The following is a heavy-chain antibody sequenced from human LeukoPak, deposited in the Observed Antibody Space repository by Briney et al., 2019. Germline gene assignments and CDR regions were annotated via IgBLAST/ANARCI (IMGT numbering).Heavy chain of an antibody. CDR1: GFTFSSYA. D-gene: IGHD4-17*01. V-gene: IGHV3-23*01. CDR2: MSGSVGYT. J-gene: IGHJ5*02. Sequence: PGGSLRLSCAESGFTFSSYAMIWVRQAPGKGLECVSAMSGSVGYTYYANSVKGRFTNSRDNSKNTLYLQMNSLRAEDTAVYYCAKGRYGDYIGWFDPWGQGTLVTVSS. CDR3: AKGRYGDYIGWFDP.